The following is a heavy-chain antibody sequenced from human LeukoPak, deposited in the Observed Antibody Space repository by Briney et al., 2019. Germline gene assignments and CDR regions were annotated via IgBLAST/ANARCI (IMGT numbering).Heavy chain of an antibody. CDR3: ARDRPYSQWFDP. J-gene: IGHJ5*02. D-gene: IGHD2-15*01. V-gene: IGHV4-4*07. CDR2: IYTSWST. CDR1: GGSIDIYY. Sequence: SETLSLTCTVSGGSIDIYYWSWIRQSAGKGLEWIGRIYTSWSTNYYPSLKSRGAVSVETSKKQFALKLSCVTAVDTGVDYCARDRPYSQWFDPWGQGTLVIGSS.